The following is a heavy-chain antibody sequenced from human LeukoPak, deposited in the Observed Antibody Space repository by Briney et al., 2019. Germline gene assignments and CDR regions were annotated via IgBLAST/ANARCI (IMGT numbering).Heavy chain of an antibody. CDR1: GGSFSGYY. Sequence: SETLSLTCAVYGGSFSGYYWGWIRQPPGKGLEWIGEINHSGSTNYNPSLKSRVTISVDTSKNQFSLKLSSVTAADTAVYYCARRQYSSSWYYYYYYMDVWGKGTTVTISS. J-gene: IGHJ6*03. CDR3: ARRQYSSSWYYYYYYMDV. CDR2: INHSGST. D-gene: IGHD6-13*01. V-gene: IGHV4-34*01.